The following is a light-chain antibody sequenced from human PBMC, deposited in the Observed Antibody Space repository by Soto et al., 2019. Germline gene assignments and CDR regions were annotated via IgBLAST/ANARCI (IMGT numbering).Light chain of an antibody. CDR2: GAS. CDR1: QSVSSN. J-gene: IGKJ2*02. V-gene: IGKV3-15*01. Sequence: EIVMTQSPATLSVSPGERATLSCRASQSVSSNLAWYQQKPGQAPRLLIYGASTRATGIPARFSGSGSGTEFTPTISSLQSEDFAVYYCRQYNNWPPGTFGQGTKLEIK. CDR3: RQYNNWPPGT.